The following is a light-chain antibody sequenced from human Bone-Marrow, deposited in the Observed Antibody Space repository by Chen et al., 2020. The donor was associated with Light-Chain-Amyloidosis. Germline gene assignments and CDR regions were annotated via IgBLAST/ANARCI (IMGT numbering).Light chain of an antibody. V-gene: IGLV1-47*01. Sequence: QSVLTQPPSASGTPGQRVTISCSGASSNIGINYVYWYQHFPGAAPKLLIHRNNPRPSGVPDRVAASPPGSSAFLAISVRRSGDEAEYCGAAWEGGVSGNVFGAGNKVIVL. CDR1: SSNIGINY. CDR3: AAWEGGVSGNV. J-gene: IGLJ1*01. CDR2: RNN.